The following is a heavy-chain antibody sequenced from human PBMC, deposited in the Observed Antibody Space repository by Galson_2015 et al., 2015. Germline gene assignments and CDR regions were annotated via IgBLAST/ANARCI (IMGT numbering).Heavy chain of an antibody. CDR1: GVSITNSY. CDR3: AGDAGVGPWSYGC. V-gene: IGHV4-59*01. J-gene: IGHJ4*02. D-gene: IGHD1-26*01. CDR2: IYSSGST. Sequence: SETLSLTCSVSGVSITNSYWSWIRQPPGKGLEWIGYIYSSGSTNYNPSLKSRVTISVDTSKKQLSLNLSSVTAADTAMYYCAGDAGVGPWSYGCWGQGTLVTVSS.